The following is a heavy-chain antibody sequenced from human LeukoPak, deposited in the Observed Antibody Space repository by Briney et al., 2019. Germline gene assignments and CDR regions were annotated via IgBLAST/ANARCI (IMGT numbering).Heavy chain of an antibody. CDR1: GYTFTDSY. Sequence: ASVKVSCKASGYTFTDSYVHWVRQAPGQGLEWMGWISAYNGNTNYAQKLQGRVTMTTDTSTSTAYMELRSLKSDDTAVYYCASLKNYYDSSGYLVTDAFDIWGQGTMVTVSS. D-gene: IGHD3-22*01. V-gene: IGHV1-18*04. CDR2: ISAYNGNT. CDR3: ASLKNYYDSSGYLVTDAFDI. J-gene: IGHJ3*02.